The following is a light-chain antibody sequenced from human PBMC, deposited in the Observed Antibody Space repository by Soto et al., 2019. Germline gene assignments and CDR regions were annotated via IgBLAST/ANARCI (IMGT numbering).Light chain of an antibody. V-gene: IGKV2-24*01. J-gene: IGKJ1*01. CDR3: MQATHSPWT. CDR2: KVS. Sequence: DIVVTQTPLSLPVTLGQPASISCRSSQSLAYSDGNTYLNWFQQRPGQSPRLLIYKVSDRFSGVPDRFSGSGSGTDFTLKISRVEAEDVGVYYCMQATHSPWTFGQGTKVEI. CDR1: QSLAYSDGNTY.